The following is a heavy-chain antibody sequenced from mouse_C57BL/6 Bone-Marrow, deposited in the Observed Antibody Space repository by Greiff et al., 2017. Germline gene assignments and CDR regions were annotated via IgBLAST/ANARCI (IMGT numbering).Heavy chain of an antibody. Sequence: EVQLQQSGAELVRPGASVKLSCTASGFNIKDDYIHWVEQRPEQGLEWIGWIDPEIGDTEYASKFQGKATITSDTSSHTAYLQLSSLTSEDTAVYYCSSFDGNYFDFWGQGTPLTVAS. J-gene: IGHJ2*01. D-gene: IGHD2-3*01. CDR1: GFNIKDDY. V-gene: IGHV14-4*01. CDR3: SSFDGNYFDF. CDR2: IDPEIGDT.